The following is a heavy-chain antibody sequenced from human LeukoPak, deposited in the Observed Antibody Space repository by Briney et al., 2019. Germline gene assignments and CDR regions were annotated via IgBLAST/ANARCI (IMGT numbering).Heavy chain of an antibody. CDR1: GGSISSSSYY. CDR2: IYYSGST. J-gene: IGHJ3*02. CDR3: ARHKGSSGAFDI. V-gene: IGHV4-39*01. Sequence: KPSETLSLTCTVSGGSISSSSYYWGWIRQPPGKGLEWIGSIYYSGSTYYNPSLKSRVTISVDTSKNQFSLKLSSVTAADTAVYYCARHKGSSGAFDIWGQGTMVTVSS. D-gene: IGHD3-10*01.